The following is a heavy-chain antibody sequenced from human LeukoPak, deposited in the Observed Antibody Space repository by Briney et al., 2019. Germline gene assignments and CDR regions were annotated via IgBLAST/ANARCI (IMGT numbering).Heavy chain of an antibody. CDR3: ARILEQDYYDSSGGFDY. CDR1: GGSIISSSSY. CDR2: IYYSGSA. D-gene: IGHD3-22*01. V-gene: IGHV4-39*07. Sequence: PSETLSLTCTVSGGSIISSSSYWGWIRQPPGKGLEWIGSIYYSGSAYYNPSLKSRVTLSLDTSKNQFSLKLSSVTAADTAVYYCARILEQDYYDSSGGFDYWGQGTLVTVSS. J-gene: IGHJ4*02.